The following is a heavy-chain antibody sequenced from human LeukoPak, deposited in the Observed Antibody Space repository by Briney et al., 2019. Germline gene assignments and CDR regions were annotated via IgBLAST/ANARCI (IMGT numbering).Heavy chain of an antibody. CDR2: IPCFGGNT. D-gene: IGHD6-19*01. V-gene: IGHV3-23*01. CDR3: AKGGRFTSGWRGAFDS. CDR1: GFTFNSYA. J-gene: IGHJ4*02. Sequence: GGSLRLSCAASGFTFNSYALSWVRQAPGKGLEWVSAIPCFGGNTYYPDSVKGRFNISRDNSKDTLYLQMDSLSAEDTAVYYCAKGGRFTSGWRGAFDSWGQGTLVTVSS.